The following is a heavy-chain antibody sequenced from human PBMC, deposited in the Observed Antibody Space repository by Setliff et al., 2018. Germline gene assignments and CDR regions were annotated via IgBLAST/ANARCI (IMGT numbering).Heavy chain of an antibody. CDR2: IHHSGIT. CDR1: DDSISSRHYY. D-gene: IGHD3-3*01. J-gene: IGHJ4*02. V-gene: IGHV4-61*10. Sequence: PSETLSLTCTVSDDSISSRHYYWSWIRQPAGKGLEWIGYIHHSGITYYNPSLRSRVTLSVDTSKSQFSLRLISLTAADTAVYYCAALPMEIYPIGPPHYWGPGTLVTVSS. CDR3: AALPMEIYPIGPPHY.